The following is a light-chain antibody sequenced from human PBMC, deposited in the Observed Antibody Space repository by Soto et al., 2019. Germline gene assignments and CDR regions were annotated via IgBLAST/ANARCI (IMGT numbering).Light chain of an antibody. CDR3: QQYNTFSRT. J-gene: IGKJ1*01. CDR1: QSISSW. Sequence: DIQMTQSPSTLSASVGDRVTITCRASQSISSWLAWYQQKPGKAPKLLIYDASSLESGVPSRFSGSGSGTEFTITSSSLQPDDFATYYCQQYNTFSRTFGQGAKVEIK. V-gene: IGKV1-5*01. CDR2: DAS.